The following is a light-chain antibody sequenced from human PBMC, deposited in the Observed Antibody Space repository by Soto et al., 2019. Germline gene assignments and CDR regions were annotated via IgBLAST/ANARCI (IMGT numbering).Light chain of an antibody. J-gene: IGLJ1*01. CDR2: DVS. V-gene: IGLV2-14*01. Sequence: QSVLTQPASVSGSPGQSITISCTGTSSDVGGYNYVSWYQQHPGKAPKLMIYDVSNRPSGVSNRFSGSKSGSTASLTISGLQAEDEADYYCSSYTSSSTLNVFGTGTKVTVL. CDR3: SSYTSSSTLNV. CDR1: SSDVGGYNY.